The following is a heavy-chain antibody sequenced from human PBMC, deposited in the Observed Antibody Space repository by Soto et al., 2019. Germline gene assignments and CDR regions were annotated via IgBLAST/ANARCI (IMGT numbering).Heavy chain of an antibody. CDR2: IYYSGST. Sequence: SETLSLTCTVSGGSISSGGYYWSWIRQHPGKGLEWIGYIYYSGSTYYNPSLKSRVTISVDTSKNQFSLKRSSVTAADTAVYYCARELSDAFDIWGQGTMVTVSS. CDR1: GGSISSGGYY. V-gene: IGHV4-31*03. CDR3: ARELSDAFDI. J-gene: IGHJ3*02.